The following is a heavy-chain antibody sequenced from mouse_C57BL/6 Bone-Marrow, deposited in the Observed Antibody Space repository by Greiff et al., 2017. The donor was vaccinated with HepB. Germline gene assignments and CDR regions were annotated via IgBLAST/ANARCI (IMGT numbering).Heavy chain of an antibody. CDR2: RWTGGGT. Sequence: VQLKEPGPGLVAPSQSLSITCTVSGFSLTSYAISWVRQPPGKGLAWLGVRWTGGGTNYNSAIKSRLSIRKDNSKSQVFLKMNSLQTDDTARYYCARNDDGNFDYWGQGTTLTVSS. V-gene: IGHV2-9-1*01. D-gene: IGHD2-1*01. J-gene: IGHJ2*01. CDR1: GFSLTSYA. CDR3: ARNDDGNFDY.